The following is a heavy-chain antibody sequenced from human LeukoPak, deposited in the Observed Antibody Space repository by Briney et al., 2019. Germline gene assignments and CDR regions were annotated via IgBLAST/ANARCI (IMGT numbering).Heavy chain of an antibody. CDR2: ISGSGGST. J-gene: IGHJ3*02. CDR1: GSTFSSYA. CDR3: AKVCEDSSGYYHDAFDI. D-gene: IGHD3-22*01. V-gene: IGHV3-23*01. Sequence: AGGSLRLSCAASGSTFSSYAMSWVRQAPGKGLEWVSAISGSGGSTYYADSVKGRFTISRDNAKNSLYLQMNSLRAEDTALYYCAKVCEDSSGYYHDAFDIWGQGTMVTVSS.